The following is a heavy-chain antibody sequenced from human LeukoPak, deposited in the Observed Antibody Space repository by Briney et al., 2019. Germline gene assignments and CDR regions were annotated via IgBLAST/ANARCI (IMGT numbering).Heavy chain of an antibody. CDR3: AKESKYITIFGVANYFDY. CDR2: ISGSGGST. CDR1: GFTFSSYA. J-gene: IGHJ4*02. V-gene: IGHV3-23*01. Sequence: GGSLRLSCAASGFTFSSYAMSWVRQAPGKGLEWVSAISGSGGSTYYADSVKGRFTISRDNSKNTLYLQMNSLRAEDTAVYYCAKESKYITIFGVANYFDYWGQGTLVTVS. D-gene: IGHD3-3*01.